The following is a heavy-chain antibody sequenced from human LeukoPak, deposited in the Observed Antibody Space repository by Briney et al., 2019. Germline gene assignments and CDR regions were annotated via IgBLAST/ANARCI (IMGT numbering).Heavy chain of an antibody. Sequence: ASVKVSCKASGYTFTSYDITWVRQATGQGLEWMGWMSPDSGYTGYAQTFQGRVTLTRNTSVSTAYMELRSLRSDDTAVYYCARDLTNYYDSSGYYYEDAFDIWGQGTMVTVSS. V-gene: IGHV1-8*01. CDR2: MSPDSGYT. J-gene: IGHJ3*02. CDR3: ARDLTNYYDSSGYYYEDAFDI. CDR1: GYTFTSYD. D-gene: IGHD3-22*01.